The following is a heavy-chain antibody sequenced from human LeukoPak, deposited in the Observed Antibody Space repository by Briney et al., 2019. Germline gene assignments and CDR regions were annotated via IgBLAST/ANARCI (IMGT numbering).Heavy chain of an antibody. CDR1: GYTFTNYW. Sequence: GESLKISCKGSGYTFTNYWIGWVRQMPGKGLEWMGIIYPGDSDTRYSPSFQGQVTISADKSISTAYLQWSSLKASDTAMYYCARQVGYSSSWSEVGYFQHWGQGTLDTVSS. J-gene: IGHJ1*01. CDR2: IYPGDSDT. CDR3: ARQVGYSSSWSEVGYFQH. D-gene: IGHD6-13*01. V-gene: IGHV5-51*01.